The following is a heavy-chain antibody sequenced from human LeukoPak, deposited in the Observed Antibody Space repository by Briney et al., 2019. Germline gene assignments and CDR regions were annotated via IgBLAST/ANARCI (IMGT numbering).Heavy chain of an antibody. D-gene: IGHD3-3*01. CDR2: ISGSGGDT. V-gene: IGHV3-23*01. Sequence: GGSLRLSCAASGFTFSDYAMSWVRQAPGKGLEWVSTISGSGGDTYYADSVKGRFTISRDNSKNTLYLQMNSPRAEDTALYYCASRYYDFWSGYLPTGPWGQGTLVTVSS. CDR1: GFTFSDYA. J-gene: IGHJ5*02. CDR3: ASRYYDFWSGYLPTGP.